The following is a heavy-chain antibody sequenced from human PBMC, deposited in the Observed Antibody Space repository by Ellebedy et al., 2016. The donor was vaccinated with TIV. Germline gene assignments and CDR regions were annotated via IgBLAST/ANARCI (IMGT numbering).Heavy chain of an antibody. CDR3: ARDWFENFGSIGLVTSPDY. CDR1: GFTFRTYA. CDR2: ILKDGSNK. D-gene: IGHD2-21*02. V-gene: IGHV3-30*04. Sequence: PGGSLRLSCAASGFTFRTYAMDWIRQTPGEGLGWVATILKDGSNKYYADSVKGRFTISRDNSKNTLYLQMNNLRLEDTSIYYCARDWFENFGSIGLVTSPDYWGQGTLVTVSP. J-gene: IGHJ4*02.